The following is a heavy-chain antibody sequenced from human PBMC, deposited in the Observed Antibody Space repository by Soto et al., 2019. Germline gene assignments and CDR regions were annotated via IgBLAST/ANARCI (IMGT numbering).Heavy chain of an antibody. V-gene: IGHV1-3*01. Sequence: QVQLVQSGAEVKKPGASVQISCKTSGYTFMTYALHWVRQAPGQRPEWMGWINPGNGNTEYSQKLQGRVTITRDTSGRTVFMEVANMTSEDTAVYYCARVRMLWYGELSHWGQGTQVIVSA. J-gene: IGHJ4*02. CDR2: INPGNGNT. CDR1: GYTFMTYA. CDR3: ARVRMLWYGELSH. D-gene: IGHD3-10*01.